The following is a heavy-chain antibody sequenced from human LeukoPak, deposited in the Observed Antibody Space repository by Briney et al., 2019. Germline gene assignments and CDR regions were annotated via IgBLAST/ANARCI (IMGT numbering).Heavy chain of an antibody. J-gene: IGHJ6*03. CDR1: GYTFKGYG. CDR2: ISGSGGSGGRT. V-gene: IGHV3-23*01. CDR3: ARGEFGDYYYFYMDV. Sequence: GTLRLSCEASGYTFKGYGLTWVRQAPGEGLEWVSGISGSGGSGGRTYYADSVRGRFTISRDSSEKTLYLQMNSLRAEDTATYYCARGEFGDYYYFYMDVWGKGTTVTVSS. D-gene: IGHD2/OR15-2a*01.